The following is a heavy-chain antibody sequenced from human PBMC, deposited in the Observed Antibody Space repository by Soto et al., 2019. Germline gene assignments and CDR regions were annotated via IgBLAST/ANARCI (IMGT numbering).Heavy chain of an antibody. Sequence: LSLTCTVSGGSISSYYWSWIRQPAGKGLDWIGRIYTSGSTNYNPSLKSRVTMSLDTSKNQFSLKLSSVTAADTAVYYCAREQTYCSSTSCYRGRNYYYGMDVWGQGTTVTVS. CDR2: IYTSGST. CDR3: AREQTYCSSTSCYRGRNYYYGMDV. J-gene: IGHJ6*02. D-gene: IGHD2-2*02. CDR1: GGSISSYY. V-gene: IGHV4-4*07.